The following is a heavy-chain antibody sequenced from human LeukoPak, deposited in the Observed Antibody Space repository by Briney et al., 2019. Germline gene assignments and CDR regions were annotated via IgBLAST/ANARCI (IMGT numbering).Heavy chain of an antibody. Sequence: GGSLRLSCAASGFTFRSYAMSWVRQAPGKGLEWVSAIIVSGVIADYADSVKGRFTISTDNSKNTLYMQMNSLRAEDTAVYYCASYDSSGYYHYFDYWGQGTLVTVSS. CDR1: GFTFRSYA. CDR3: ASYDSSGYYHYFDY. J-gene: IGHJ4*02. CDR2: IIVSGVIA. V-gene: IGHV3-23*01. D-gene: IGHD3-22*01.